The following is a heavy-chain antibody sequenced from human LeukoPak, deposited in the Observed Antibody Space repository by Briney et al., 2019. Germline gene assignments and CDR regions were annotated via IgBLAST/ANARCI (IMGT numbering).Heavy chain of an antibody. CDR2: IYFGGVT. V-gene: IGHV4-59*08. D-gene: IGHD6-13*01. CDR3: ARHIRAAVANYYYGMDV. CDR1: GGSISSYY. J-gene: IGHJ6*02. Sequence: PSETLSLTCTVPGGSISSYYWSWIRQPPGKGLEWVWYIYFGGVTNYNPSHKSRVTISAATSKNQFSLRLSSVTAADTAVYYRARHIRAAVANYYYGMDVWGQGTTVTVSS.